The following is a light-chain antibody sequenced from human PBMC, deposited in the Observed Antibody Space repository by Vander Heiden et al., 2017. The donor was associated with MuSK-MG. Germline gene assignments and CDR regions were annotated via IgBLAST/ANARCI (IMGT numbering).Light chain of an antibody. CDR3: QNYNSAPFT. V-gene: IGKV1-27*01. Sequence: DIQLTQSPSSLSASVGDRVTVTCRASQGITNCLAWYQQKPGKVPELLIYAASTLQSGVPSRFIGSGSGTDFTLTITSLQPEDVATYYCQNYNSAPFTFGPVTKSGYQT. J-gene: IGKJ3*01. CDR1: QGITNC. CDR2: AAS.